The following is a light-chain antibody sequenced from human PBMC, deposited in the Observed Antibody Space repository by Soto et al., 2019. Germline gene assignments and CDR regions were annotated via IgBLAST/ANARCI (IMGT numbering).Light chain of an antibody. CDR1: SSNIGANYD. V-gene: IGLV1-40*01. CDR2: GNN. Sequence: QSVLTQPPSVSGAPGQRVTISCTGSSSNIGANYDVHWYQQRPGTAPKLLIFGNNNRPSGVPDRFSGSKSGTSASLAITGLQAEDEGDYHCGSFASGSTLYVFGTGTKLTVL. CDR3: GSFASGSTLYV. J-gene: IGLJ1*01.